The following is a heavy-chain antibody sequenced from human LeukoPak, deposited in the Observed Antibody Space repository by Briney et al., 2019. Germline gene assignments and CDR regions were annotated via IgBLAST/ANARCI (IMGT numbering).Heavy chain of an antibody. CDR2: ISGSGGST. D-gene: IGHD3-22*01. CDR1: GFTFSSYA. CDR3: AKERYYYDSSGYYDY. J-gene: IGHJ4*02. Sequence: PGGSPRLSCAASGFTFSSYAMSWVRQAPGKGLEWVSAISGSGGSTYYADSVKGRFTISRDNSKNTLYLQMNSLRAEDTAVYYCAKERYYYDSSGYYDYWGQGTLVTVSS. V-gene: IGHV3-23*01.